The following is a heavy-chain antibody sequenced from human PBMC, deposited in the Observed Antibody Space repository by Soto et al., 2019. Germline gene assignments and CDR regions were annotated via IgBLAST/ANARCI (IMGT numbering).Heavy chain of an antibody. CDR2: VSGYTGDT. D-gene: IGHD4-17*01. CDR1: GYTFASYG. V-gene: IGHV1-18*01. Sequence: QVQLVQSGAEVKKPGASVKVSCKASGYTFASYGITWVRQAPVQGLEWMGWVSGYTGDTNYAQKFQGRVTMTTHTFTSTAHMELRSLRTDDTAVYYCARRGPGDYEFEADYWGQGTLVTVSS. J-gene: IGHJ4*02. CDR3: ARRGPGDYEFEADY.